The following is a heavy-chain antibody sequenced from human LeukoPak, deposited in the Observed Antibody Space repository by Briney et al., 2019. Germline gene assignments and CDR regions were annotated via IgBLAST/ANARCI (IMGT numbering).Heavy chain of an antibody. J-gene: IGHJ4*02. CDR2: INPNSGGT. V-gene: IGHV1-2*02. Sequence: ASVKVSCKASGYTFTGYYMHWVRQAPGQGLEWMGCINPNSGGTNYAQKFQGRVTMTRDTSISTAYMELSRLRSDDTAVYYCARCQPPAMVRGVTIDYLGQGTLVTVSS. CDR1: GYTFTGYY. D-gene: IGHD3-10*01. CDR3: ARCQPPAMVRGVTIDY.